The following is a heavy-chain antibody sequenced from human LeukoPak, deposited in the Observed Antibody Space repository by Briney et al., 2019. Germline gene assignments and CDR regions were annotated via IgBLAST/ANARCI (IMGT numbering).Heavy chain of an antibody. CDR3: ARGGLDIQQWLRIFQFDY. V-gene: IGHV4-34*01. CDR1: GFTFSSYA. J-gene: IGHJ4*02. D-gene: IGHD5-18*01. Sequence: PGGSLRLSCAASGFTFSSYAMHWVRQPPGKGLEWIGEINHDRILHYNPSLKSRLTISVDTSKNQFSLRLNSVTAADTAVYYCARGGLDIQQWLRIFQFDYWGQGILVTVSS. CDR2: INHDRIL.